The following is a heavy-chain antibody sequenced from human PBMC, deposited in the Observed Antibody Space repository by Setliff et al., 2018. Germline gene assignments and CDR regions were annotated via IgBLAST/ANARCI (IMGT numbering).Heavy chain of an antibody. D-gene: IGHD2-8*02. CDR1: GYTFTNYG. V-gene: IGHV1-18*01. CDR3: SRLVRYCTATTCQRASGAEI. CDR2: INNYNTNT. Sequence: ASVKVSCKTSGYTFTNYGITWVRQAPGQGLEWMGWINNYNTNTNYAQKLQGRVAMTTDTSTSTAYMELRSLRSDDSAVYYCSRLVRYCTATTCQRASGAEIWGQGTPVTVSS. J-gene: IGHJ4*02.